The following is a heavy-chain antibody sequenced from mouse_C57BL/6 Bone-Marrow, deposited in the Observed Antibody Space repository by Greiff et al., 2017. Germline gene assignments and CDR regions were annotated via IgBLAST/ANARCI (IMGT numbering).Heavy chain of an antibody. CDR1: GYTFTDYN. CDR3: ARLAIPYDYGAWFAY. Sequence: VQLQQSGPELVKPGASVKMSCKASGYTFTDYNMHWVKQSHGKSLEWIGYINPNNGGTSYNQKFKGKATLTVNKSSSTAYMERRSLTSEDSAVYYCARLAIPYDYGAWFAYWGQGTLVTVSA. J-gene: IGHJ3*01. V-gene: IGHV1-22*01. CDR2: INPNNGGT. D-gene: IGHD2-4*01.